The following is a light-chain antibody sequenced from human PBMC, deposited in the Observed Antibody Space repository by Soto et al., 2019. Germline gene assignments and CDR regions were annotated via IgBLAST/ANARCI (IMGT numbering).Light chain of an antibody. CDR3: QQIYSTPPYT. Sequence: DIKMTQSPSSLSASVGDRVTITCRASQSISSFLNWSQQKPGKAPKLLIYAASSLQSGVPSRFSGSGSGTDFTLTISRLQPEDFATYYCQQIYSTPPYTFGQGTKLEIK. V-gene: IGKV1-39*01. J-gene: IGKJ2*01. CDR1: QSISSF. CDR2: AAS.